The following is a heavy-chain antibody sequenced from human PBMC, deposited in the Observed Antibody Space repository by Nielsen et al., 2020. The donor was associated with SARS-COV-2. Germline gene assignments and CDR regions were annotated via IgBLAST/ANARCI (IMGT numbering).Heavy chain of an antibody. CDR2: ISAYNGNT. Sequence: ASVKVSCKASGYTFTSYGISWVRQAPGQGLEWMGWISAYNGNTNYAQKLQGRVTMTTDTSTSTAYMELRSLRSDDTAVYYCARIPWRDYDSSRYFDYWGQGTLVTVSS. CDR1: GYTFTSYG. J-gene: IGHJ4*02. D-gene: IGHD3-22*01. CDR3: ARIPWRDYDSSRYFDY. V-gene: IGHV1-18*01.